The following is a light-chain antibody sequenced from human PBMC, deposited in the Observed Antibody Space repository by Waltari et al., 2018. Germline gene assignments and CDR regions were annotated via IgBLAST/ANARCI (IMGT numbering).Light chain of an antibody. V-gene: IGLV2-14*01. J-gene: IGLJ3*02. CDR2: DVT. CDR3: SSYTSSSTLV. Sequence: QSALTQPASVSGSPGQSITLSCTGTSSDIGGYNYVSWYQQNPGKAPKPMIYDVTNRPSGVSNRFSGSKSGNTASLTISGLQAEDEADYYCSSYTSSSTLVFGGGTKLTVL. CDR1: SSDIGGYNY.